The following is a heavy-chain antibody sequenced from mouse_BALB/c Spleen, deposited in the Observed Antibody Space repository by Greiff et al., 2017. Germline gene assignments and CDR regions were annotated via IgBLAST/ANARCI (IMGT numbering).Heavy chain of an antibody. CDR1: GYSITSGYY. D-gene: IGHD3-3*01. CDR2: ISYDGSN. CDR3: ARWQGRGYFDY. V-gene: IGHV3-6*02. Sequence: EVKLQESGPGLVKPSQSLSLTCSVTGYSITSGYYWNWIRQFPGNKLEWMGYISYDGSNNYNPSLKNRISITRDTSKNQFFLKLNSVTTEDTATYYCARWQGRGYFDYWGQGTTLTVSS. J-gene: IGHJ2*01.